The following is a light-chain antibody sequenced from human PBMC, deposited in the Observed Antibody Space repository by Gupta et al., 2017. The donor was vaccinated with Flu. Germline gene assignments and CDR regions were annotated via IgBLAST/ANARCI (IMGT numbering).Light chain of an antibody. CDR2: GAS. J-gene: IGKJ1*01. CDR3: QQYGDSPT. CDR1: QSVSNTY. V-gene: IGKV3-20*01. Sequence: GERATLSCRASQSVSNTYLAWYQQKPGQAPRLLIYGASSRATGIPDRFSGSGSGTDYTLTISGLEPEDFAVYYCQQYGDSPTFGQGTKVEIK.